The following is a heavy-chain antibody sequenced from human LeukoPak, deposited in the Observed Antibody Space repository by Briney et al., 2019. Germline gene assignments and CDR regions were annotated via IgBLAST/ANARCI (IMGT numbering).Heavy chain of an antibody. CDR3: ARGDYGSGPAGYFDY. V-gene: IGHV1-69*05. Sequence: GASVKVSCKATGGTFSSYAISWVRQAPGQGLEWMGGIIPIFGTANNAQKFQGRVTITTDESTSTAYMELSSLRSEDTAVYYCARGDYGSGPAGYFDYWGQGTLVTVSS. J-gene: IGHJ4*02. CDR2: IIPIFGTA. CDR1: GGTFSSYA. D-gene: IGHD3-10*01.